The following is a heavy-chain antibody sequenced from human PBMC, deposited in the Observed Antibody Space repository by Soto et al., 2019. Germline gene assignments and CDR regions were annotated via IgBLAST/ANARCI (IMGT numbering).Heavy chain of an antibody. J-gene: IGHJ4*02. Sequence: SVKVSCKASGGTFSSYTISWVRQAPGQGLEWMGKIIPILGITNYAQKFQGRVTITADKSTSTAYMELSSLRSEDMAVYYCASAHCSSTSCYALDYWGQGTLVTVSS. V-gene: IGHV1-69*02. D-gene: IGHD2-2*01. CDR3: ASAHCSSTSCYALDY. CDR1: GGTFSSYT. CDR2: IIPILGIT.